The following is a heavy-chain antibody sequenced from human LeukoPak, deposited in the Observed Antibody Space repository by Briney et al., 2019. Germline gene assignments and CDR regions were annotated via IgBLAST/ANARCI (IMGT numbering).Heavy chain of an antibody. V-gene: IGHV4-39*01. CDR3: ARPGGYDSSGYYEYYFDY. J-gene: IGHJ4*02. CDR2: IYYTGST. Sequence: PSETLSLTCSVPGDSITSSSYYWGWIRQPPGKGLEWIGSIYYTGSTYYNPSLKSRVTMSVDTSKNQFSLKLSSVTAADTAVYYCARPGGYDSSGYYEYYFDYWGQGTLVTVSS. CDR1: GDSITSSSYY. D-gene: IGHD3-22*01.